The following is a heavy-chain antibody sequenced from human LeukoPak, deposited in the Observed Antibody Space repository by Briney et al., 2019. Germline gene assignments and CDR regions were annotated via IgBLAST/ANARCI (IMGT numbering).Heavy chain of an antibody. CDR2: ISYDGSNK. V-gene: IGHV3-30*04. CDR3: ARDLWYGGDY. CDR1: GFTFSSYA. D-gene: IGHD3-10*01. Sequence: GGSLRLSCAASGFTFSSYAMHWVRQAPGKGLEWVAVISYDGSNKYYADSVKGRFTISRDNSKNTQYLQMNSLRAEDTAVYYCARDLWYGGDYWGQGTLVTVSS. J-gene: IGHJ4*02.